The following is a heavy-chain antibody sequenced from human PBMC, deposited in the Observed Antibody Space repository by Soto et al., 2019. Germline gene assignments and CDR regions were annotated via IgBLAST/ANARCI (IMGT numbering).Heavy chain of an antibody. J-gene: IGHJ4*02. CDR3: ATHPPYGPLDH. D-gene: IGHD4-17*01. CDR1: GGSISSSSNH. Sequence: QLQLQESGPGLVKPSETLSLTCTVSGGSISSSSNHWGWIRQPPGKGLEWIGNIYYSKNTYYNPSLKSRVTISVDTSKNQFSLRLTSVTAADTAVYCCATHPPYGPLDHWGQGTLVTVSS. V-gene: IGHV4-39*01. CDR2: IYYSKNT.